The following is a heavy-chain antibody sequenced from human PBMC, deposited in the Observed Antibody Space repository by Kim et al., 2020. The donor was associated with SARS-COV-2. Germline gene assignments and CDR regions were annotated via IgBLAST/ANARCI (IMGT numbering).Heavy chain of an antibody. J-gene: IGHJ4*02. CDR2: ISWNGESI. CDR3: AKELRWGVIDY. CDR1: GFTVGDYA. V-gene: IGHV3-9*01. Sequence: GGSLRLSCAASGFTVGDYAMHWVRQAPGKGLEWVSGISWNGESIGYADSVKGRFTISRDNAKNSLYLQMNSLRPEDTALYYCAKELRWGVIDYWGQGTLVTVSS. D-gene: IGHD3-10*01.